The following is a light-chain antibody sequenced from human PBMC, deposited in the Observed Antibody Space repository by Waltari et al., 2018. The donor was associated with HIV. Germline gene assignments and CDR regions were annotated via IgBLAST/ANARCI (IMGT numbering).Light chain of an antibody. J-gene: IGLJ3*02. CDR3: AAWDGSLSGRV. Sequence: QSVLTQPPSASGTPGQRVTISCSGSSSNIGSNYVYWYQQLPGTAPKLLVYRNTQRPAGVLDRVSGSKSGTSASLAISGLRSEDEAAYYCAAWDGSLSGRVFGGGTKLTVL. CDR1: SSNIGSNY. V-gene: IGLV1-47*01. CDR2: RNT.